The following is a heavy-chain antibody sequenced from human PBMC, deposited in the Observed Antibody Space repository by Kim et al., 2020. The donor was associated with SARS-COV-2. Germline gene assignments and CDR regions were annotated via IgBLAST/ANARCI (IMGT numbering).Heavy chain of an antibody. CDR3: ARESAYYYAY. D-gene: IGHD3-22*01. Sequence: GGSLRLSCAASGFTFSDYYMNWIRQAPGKGLEWVSYISSSGDTVKYADSMKGRFTISRDNARNSLYPQLNSLRAEDTAIYYCARESAYYYAYWGRGTLVTVSS. CDR2: ISSSGDTV. CDR1: GFTFSDYY. J-gene: IGHJ4*02. V-gene: IGHV3-11*01.